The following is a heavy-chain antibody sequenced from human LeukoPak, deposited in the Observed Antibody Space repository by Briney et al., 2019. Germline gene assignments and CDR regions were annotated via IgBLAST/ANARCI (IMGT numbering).Heavy chain of an antibody. CDR2: ISSSSSYI. J-gene: IGHJ3*02. Sequence: PGGSLRLSCAASGFTFSSYSMNWVRQAPGKGLEWVSSISSSSSYIYYADSVKGRFTISRDNAKNSLYLQMNSLRAEDTAVYYCARASGGGQDAFDIWGQGTMVTVSS. CDR3: ARASGGGQDAFDI. V-gene: IGHV3-21*01. CDR1: GFTFSSYS. D-gene: IGHD3-10*01.